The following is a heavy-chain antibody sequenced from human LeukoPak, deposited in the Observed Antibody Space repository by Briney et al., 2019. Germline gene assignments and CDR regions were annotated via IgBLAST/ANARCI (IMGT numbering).Heavy chain of an antibody. V-gene: IGHV3-23*01. D-gene: IGHD6-19*01. Sequence: GGSLRLSCAASGFTISSYAMSWVRLAPGKGLEWVSGISGSGGSTHYADPVKGRFTISRDNSKNTLYLQMNSLRGEDTAEYYCAKDLPSNMAVASYYFDYWGPGTLVTVPS. CDR3: AKDLPSNMAVASYYFDY. CDR2: ISGSGGST. CDR1: GFTISSYA. J-gene: IGHJ4*02.